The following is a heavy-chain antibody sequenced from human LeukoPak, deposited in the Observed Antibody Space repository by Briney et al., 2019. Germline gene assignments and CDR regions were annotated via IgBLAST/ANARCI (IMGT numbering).Heavy chain of an antibody. CDR2: IYYSGST. CDR1: GGSISSSSYY. V-gene: IGHV4-39*01. D-gene: IGHD4-23*01. Sequence: SETLSLTCTVSGGSISSSSYYWGWIRQPPGKGLEWIGSIYYSGSTYYNPSLKSRVTISVDTSKNQFTLKLSSVTAADTAVYCCARLTRITPDYWGQGTLVTVSS. J-gene: IGHJ4*02. CDR3: ARLTRITPDY.